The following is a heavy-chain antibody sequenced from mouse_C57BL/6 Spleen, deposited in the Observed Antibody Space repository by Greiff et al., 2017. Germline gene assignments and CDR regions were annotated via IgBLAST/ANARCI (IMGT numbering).Heavy chain of an antibody. D-gene: IGHD2-5*01. CDR2: INPGSGGT. CDR1: GYAFTNYL. V-gene: IGHV1-54*01. J-gene: IGHJ4*01. CDR3: ARGRSNYYAMDY. Sequence: VKLQQSGAELVRPGTSVKVSCKASGYAFTNYLIEWVKQRPGQGLEWIGVINPGSGGTNYNEKFKGKATLTADKSSSTAYMQPSSLTSEDSAVYFCARGRSNYYAMDYWGQGTSVTVSS.